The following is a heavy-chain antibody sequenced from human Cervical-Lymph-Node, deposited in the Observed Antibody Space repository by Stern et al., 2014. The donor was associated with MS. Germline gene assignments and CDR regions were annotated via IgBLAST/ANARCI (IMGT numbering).Heavy chain of an antibody. J-gene: IGHJ4*02. Sequence: VQLVQSGAEVKKPGASVKVSCKASGYTFNSYGISWVRQAPGQGLEWMGWISAYNGNTNYAQKLQGRVTMTTDTSTSTAYMELRSLRSDDTAVYYCARDPGYCSSTSCAREDYWGQGTLVTVSS. CDR1: GYTFNSYG. D-gene: IGHD2-2*01. V-gene: IGHV1-18*01. CDR3: ARDPGYCSSTSCAREDY. CDR2: ISAYNGNT.